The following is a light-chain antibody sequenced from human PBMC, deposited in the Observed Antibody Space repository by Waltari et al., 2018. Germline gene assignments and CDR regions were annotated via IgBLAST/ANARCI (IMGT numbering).Light chain of an antibody. CDR1: QSVSTY. CDR3: QQRISWLGWT. CDR2: GAS. J-gene: IGKJ1*01. Sequence: EIVLTQSPATLSLSPGERATLSCRASQSVSTYLAWYQQKPGQVPRLLIFGASNRAPGIPARFSGSGSGPAFPLTISLLEPEGSAVSYCQQRISWLGWTFGQGTKVEIK. V-gene: IGKV3-11*01.